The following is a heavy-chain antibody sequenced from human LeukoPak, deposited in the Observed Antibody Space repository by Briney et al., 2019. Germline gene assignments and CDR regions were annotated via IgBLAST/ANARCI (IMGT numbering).Heavy chain of an antibody. Sequence: GGSLRLSCAASRFTFSSYAMTWVRQAPGKGLEWVSAISGSGGNTYYADSVKGRFTISRDNSKNTLYLQMNSLRAEETAVYYCANGNGGNSGEYFYYGMDVWGQGTTVTVSS. V-gene: IGHV3-23*01. CDR1: RFTFSSYA. D-gene: IGHD4-23*01. J-gene: IGHJ6*02. CDR2: ISGSGGNT. CDR3: ANGNGGNSGEYFYYGMDV.